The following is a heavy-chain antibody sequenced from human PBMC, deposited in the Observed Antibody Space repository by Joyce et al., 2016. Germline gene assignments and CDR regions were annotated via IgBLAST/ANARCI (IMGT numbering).Heavy chain of an antibody. CDR2: ILFDVSNA. CDR3: ARLRDSKGFDS. V-gene: IGHV3-33*05. CDR1: GFPFSSYG. Sequence: VQLVESGGGVVQPGRSLRLSCLTSGFPFSSYGMNWVRQAPGKGLEWVANILFDVSNAFYADSVKGRFTVSRDNSKETLYLEINSLRADDTAVYFCARLRDSKGFDSWGQGALVIVSS. J-gene: IGHJ4*02. D-gene: IGHD2-15*01.